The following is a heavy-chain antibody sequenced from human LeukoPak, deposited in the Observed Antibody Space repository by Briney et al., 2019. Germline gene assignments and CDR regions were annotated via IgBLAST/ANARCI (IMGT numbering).Heavy chain of an antibody. Sequence: GGSLRLSCAASGFPFNSYWMSWVRQAPGKGLEWVATMKQDGSEKYYVDSVKGQFTISRDNAENSLYLQMNSLRAEDTAVYYCARKGMTYFDYWGQGTLVTVTS. CDR1: GFPFNSYW. CDR2: MKQDGSEK. D-gene: IGHD2-21*02. J-gene: IGHJ4*02. CDR3: ARKGMTYFDY. V-gene: IGHV3-7*01.